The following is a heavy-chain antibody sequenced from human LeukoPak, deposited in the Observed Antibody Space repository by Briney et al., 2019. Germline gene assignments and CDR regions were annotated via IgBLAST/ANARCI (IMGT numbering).Heavy chain of an antibody. Sequence: SETLSLTCTVSGGSISSYYWSWIRRPPGKGLEWIGYIYYSGSTNYNPSLKSRVTISVDTSKNQFSLKLSSVTAADTAVYYCAAEYGDYAGAFDIWGQGTMVTVSS. D-gene: IGHD4-17*01. V-gene: IGHV4-59*01. CDR2: IYYSGST. J-gene: IGHJ3*02. CDR3: AAEYGDYAGAFDI. CDR1: GGSISSYY.